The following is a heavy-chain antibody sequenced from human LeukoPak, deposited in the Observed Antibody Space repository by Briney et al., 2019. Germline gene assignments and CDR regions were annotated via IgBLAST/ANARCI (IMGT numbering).Heavy chain of an antibody. J-gene: IGHJ4*02. CDR1: GYTFTSYG. Sequence: GASVNVSCKASGYTFTSYGISWVRQAPGQGLEWMGWISAYNGNTNCAQKLQGRVTMTTDTSTSTAYMELRSLRSDDTAVYYCARAGAHYDILTGYYNAEFDYWGQGTLVTVSS. CDR2: ISAYNGNT. D-gene: IGHD3-9*01. V-gene: IGHV1-18*01. CDR3: ARAGAHYDILTGYYNAEFDY.